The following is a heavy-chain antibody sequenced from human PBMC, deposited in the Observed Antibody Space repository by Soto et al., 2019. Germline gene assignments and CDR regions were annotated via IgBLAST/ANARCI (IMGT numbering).Heavy chain of an antibody. V-gene: IGHV4-59*01. D-gene: IGHD3-16*02. Sequence: LSLTCTVSGVSISTYYWSWIRQPPGKGPEWIGYIYYSGSTNYNPSLKSRLTISVDTSKKQFSLKLSSVTAADTAVYYCARGTTFGGVIVFDYWGHGTLVTVSS. CDR1: GVSISTYY. CDR3: ARGTTFGGVIVFDY. J-gene: IGHJ4*01. CDR2: IYYSGST.